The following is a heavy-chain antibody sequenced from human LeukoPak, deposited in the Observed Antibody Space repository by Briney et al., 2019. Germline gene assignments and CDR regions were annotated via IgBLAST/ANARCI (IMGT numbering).Heavy chain of an antibody. D-gene: IGHD6-19*01. CDR1: GFTFSSYA. V-gene: IGHV3-30-3*01. Sequence: GRSLRLSCAASGFTFSSYAMHWVRQAPGKGLEWVAVISYDGSNKYYADSVKGRFTISRDNSKNTLYLQMNSLRAEDTAVYYCARAVAGTNTDWGQGTMVTVSS. CDR2: ISYDGSNK. CDR3: ARAVAGTNTD. J-gene: IGHJ3*01.